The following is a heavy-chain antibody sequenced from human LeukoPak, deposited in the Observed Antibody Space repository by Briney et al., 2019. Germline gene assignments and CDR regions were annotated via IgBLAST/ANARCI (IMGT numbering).Heavy chain of an antibody. J-gene: IGHJ4*02. CDR2: ISAYNGNT. CDR1: GYTFTNYG. Sequence: ASVKVSCKASGYTFTNYGFSWVRQAPGQGLEWMGWISAYNGNTGYAQKFQGRVTMTTDTSTSTAYMELRNLTSDDTAVYYRARSPSGYDRLIDYWGQGTLVTVSS. V-gene: IGHV1-18*04. CDR3: ARSPSGYDRLIDY. D-gene: IGHD5-12*01.